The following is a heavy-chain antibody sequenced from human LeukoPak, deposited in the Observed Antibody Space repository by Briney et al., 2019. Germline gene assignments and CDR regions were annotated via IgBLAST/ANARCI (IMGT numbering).Heavy chain of an antibody. CDR3: ARDQSGLVHLDY. CDR2: INPSGGRT. Sequence: ASVKVSCKASVHTFTNYYIHWVRQAPGQGLEWMGIINPSGGRTTYAQKFQGRVTMTRDTSTSTVYMELSSLRSEDTALYYCARDQSGLVHLDYWGQGTQVTVSS. V-gene: IGHV1-46*01. D-gene: IGHD5-12*01. CDR1: VHTFTNYY. J-gene: IGHJ4*02.